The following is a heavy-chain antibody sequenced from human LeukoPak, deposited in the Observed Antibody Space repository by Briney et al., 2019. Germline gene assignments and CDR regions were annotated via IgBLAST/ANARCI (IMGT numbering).Heavy chain of an antibody. CDR2: INHSGST. D-gene: IGHD3-16*01. V-gene: IGHV4-34*01. CDR3: ARRSLGDY. Sequence: PSETPSLTCAVYGGSFSGYYWSWIRQPPGKGLEWIGEINHSGSTNYNPFLKSRVTISVDTSKNQFSLKLSSVTAADTAVYYCARRSLGDYWGQRTLVTVSS. CDR1: GGSFSGYY. J-gene: IGHJ4*02.